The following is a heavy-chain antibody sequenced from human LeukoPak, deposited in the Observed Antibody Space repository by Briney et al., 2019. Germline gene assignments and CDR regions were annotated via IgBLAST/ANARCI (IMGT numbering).Heavy chain of an antibody. J-gene: IGHJ4*02. Sequence: SETLSLTCTVSGGSISSYYWSWIRQPPGKGLEWIGYIYYSGSTNYNPSLKSRVTISVDTPKNQFSLKLSSVTAADTAVYYCARMYSSSFFDYWGQGTLVTVSS. CDR1: GGSISSYY. V-gene: IGHV4-59*01. CDR2: IYYSGST. CDR3: ARMYSSSFFDY. D-gene: IGHD6-6*01.